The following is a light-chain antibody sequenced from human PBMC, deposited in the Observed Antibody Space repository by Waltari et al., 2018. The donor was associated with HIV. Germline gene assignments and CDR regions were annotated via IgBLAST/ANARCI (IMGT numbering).Light chain of an antibody. J-gene: IGLJ3*02. CDR3: AAWDNSLNGWV. Sequence: QSVLTQPPSASGTPGQRVTVSCSGSSSNIGSNTVTWFQQLPGTAPKLLIYSNNQRPSGVPDRVSGSKSGTSASLAITGLQSEDEAHYYCAAWDNSLNGWVFGGGTKLTVL. CDR1: SSNIGSNT. CDR2: SNN. V-gene: IGLV1-44*01.